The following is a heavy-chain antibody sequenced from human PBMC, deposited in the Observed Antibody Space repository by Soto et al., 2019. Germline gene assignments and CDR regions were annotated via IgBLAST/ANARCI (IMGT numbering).Heavy chain of an antibody. Sequence: PGGSLRLSCAASGLTFSSYGMSWVRQAPGKGLEWVSAISGSGGGTHYADSVKGRCTISRDNSKNTLYLQMNNLRAEDTAVYYCATYTVTGRFGYYYGMDVWGQGTTVTVSS. J-gene: IGHJ6*02. CDR2: ISGSGGGT. CDR1: GLTFSSYG. D-gene: IGHD4-17*01. CDR3: ATYTVTGRFGYYYGMDV. V-gene: IGHV3-23*01.